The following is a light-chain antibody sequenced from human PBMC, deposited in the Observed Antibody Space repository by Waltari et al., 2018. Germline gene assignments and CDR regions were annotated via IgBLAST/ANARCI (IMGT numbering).Light chain of an antibody. CDR3: QLWESGSDRVV. Sequence: SYMLTQPPSVSVAPGKAARITCGGNSLGSRSVHWYQQKPGQAPVLVIYYDSDRPSGIPERISGSKSGNTATLTISRVEAGDEAAYYCQLWESGSDRVVFGGGTKLTVL. V-gene: IGLV3-21*01. CDR2: YDS. J-gene: IGLJ2*01. CDR1: SLGSRS.